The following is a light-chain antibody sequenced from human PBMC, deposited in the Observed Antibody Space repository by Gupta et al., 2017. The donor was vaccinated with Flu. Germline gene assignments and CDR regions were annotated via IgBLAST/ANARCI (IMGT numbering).Light chain of an antibody. CDR1: NIGSKS. CDR3: QVWDSSSDHPV. J-gene: IGLJ2*01. V-gene: IGLV3-21*02. CDR2: DNN. Sequence: SSVLTQPPSVSVAPGQPARITCGGNNIGSKSVHWYQQKPGQAPVLVVYDNNDRPSGIPERFSGSNSGNTATLTISRVEAGGEADYYCQVWDSSSDHPVFGGGTKLTVL.